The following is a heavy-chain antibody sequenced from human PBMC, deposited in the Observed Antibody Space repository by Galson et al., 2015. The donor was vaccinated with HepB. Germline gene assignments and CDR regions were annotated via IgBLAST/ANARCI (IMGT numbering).Heavy chain of an antibody. V-gene: IGHV3-30*18. CDR3: AKSVVPALHMVGLDY. CDR2: ISYDGSNK. J-gene: IGHJ4*02. D-gene: IGHD2-2*01. CDR1: GFTFSSYG. Sequence: SLRLSCAASGFTFSSYGMHWVRQAPGKGLEWVAVISYDGSNKYYADSVKGRFTISRDNSKNTLYLQMNSLRAEDTAVYYCAKSVVPALHMVGLDYWGQGTLVTVSS.